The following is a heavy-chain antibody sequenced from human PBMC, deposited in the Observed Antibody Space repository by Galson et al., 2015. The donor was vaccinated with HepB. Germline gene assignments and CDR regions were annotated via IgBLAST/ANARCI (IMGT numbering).Heavy chain of an antibody. CDR1: GYTFTSYA. D-gene: IGHD2-2*01. CDR3: ARDADIVVVPAGGRWFDP. J-gene: IGHJ5*02. CDR2: INAGNGNT. Sequence: SVKVSCKASGYTFTSYAMHWVRQAPGQRLEWMGWINAGNGNTKYSQKFQGRVTITRDTSASTAYMELSSLRSEDTAVYYCARDADIVVVPAGGRWFDPWGQGTLVTVSS. V-gene: IGHV1-3*01.